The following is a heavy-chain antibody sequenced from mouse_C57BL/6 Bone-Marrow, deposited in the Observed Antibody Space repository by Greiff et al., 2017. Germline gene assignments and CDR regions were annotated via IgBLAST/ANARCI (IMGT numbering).Heavy chain of an antibody. CDR1: GYAFSSSW. V-gene: IGHV1-82*01. CDR2: IYPGDGDT. CDR3: ARSKDSYYFDY. J-gene: IGHJ2*01. Sequence: QVQLKQSGPELVKPGASVKISCKASGYAFSSSWMNWVKQRPGKGLEWIGRIYPGDGDTNYNGKFKGKATLTADKSSSTAYMQLSSLTSEDSAVYFCARSKDSYYFDYWGQGTTLTVSS.